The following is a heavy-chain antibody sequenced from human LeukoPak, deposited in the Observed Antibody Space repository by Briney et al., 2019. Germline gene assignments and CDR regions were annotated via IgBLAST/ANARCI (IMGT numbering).Heavy chain of an antibody. CDR1: GFTFSRYA. CDR3: AKPPEVGATVGYFDY. CDR2: ISFDGSNQ. Sequence: GRSLRLSCAASGFTFSRYAMHWVRQAPGKGLEWVALISFDGSNQYYADSVKGRFTISRDSSKNTMYLQMNSLRPEDTAVYYCAKPPEVGATVGYFDYWGQGTLVTVSS. J-gene: IGHJ4*02. V-gene: IGHV3-30*18. D-gene: IGHD1-26*01.